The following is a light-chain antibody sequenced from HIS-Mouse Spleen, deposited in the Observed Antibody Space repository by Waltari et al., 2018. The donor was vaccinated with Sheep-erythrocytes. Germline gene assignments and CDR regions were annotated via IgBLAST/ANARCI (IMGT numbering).Light chain of an antibody. Sequence: SYELTQPPSVSVSPGQTASITCSGDKLGDKYACWYQQKPGQSPVLVIYQDSRRPSGSPERFSGYNSGNTATLTISGTQARDEADDYCQAWDSSTAVVFGRGTKLTVL. CDR1: KLGDKY. CDR2: QDS. V-gene: IGLV3-1*01. J-gene: IGLJ2*01. CDR3: QAWDSSTAVV.